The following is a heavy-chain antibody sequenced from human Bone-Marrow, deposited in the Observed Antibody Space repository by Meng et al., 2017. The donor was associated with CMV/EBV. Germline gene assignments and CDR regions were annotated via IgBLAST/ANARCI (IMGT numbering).Heavy chain of an antibody. V-gene: IGHV4-59*01. CDR3: ARAGVAAAGVFGFDY. J-gene: IGHJ4*02. CDR2: IYYSGST. Sequence: GSLRLSCTVSGGSISSYYWSWIRQPPGKGLEWIGYIYYSGSTNYNPSLKSRVTISVDTSKNQFSLKLSSVTAADTAVHYCARAGVAAAGVFGFDYWGQGTLVTVSS. CDR1: GGSISSYY. D-gene: IGHD6-13*01.